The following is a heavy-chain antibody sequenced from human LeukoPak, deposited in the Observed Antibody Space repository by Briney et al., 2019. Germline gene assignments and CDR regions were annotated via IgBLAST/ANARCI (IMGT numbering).Heavy chain of an antibody. J-gene: IGHJ3*02. D-gene: IGHD3-10*01. V-gene: IGHV5-51*01. CDR2: IYPGDSDT. Sequence: GESLKISCKGSGYSFTSYWIGWVRQMPGKGLEWMGIIYPGDSDTRYSPSFQGQVTISADKSISTAYLQWSSLKASDTAMYYCATYGSGSYHPNNLVAFDIWGQGTMVTVSS. CDR1: GYSFTSYW. CDR3: ATYGSGSYHPNNLVAFDI.